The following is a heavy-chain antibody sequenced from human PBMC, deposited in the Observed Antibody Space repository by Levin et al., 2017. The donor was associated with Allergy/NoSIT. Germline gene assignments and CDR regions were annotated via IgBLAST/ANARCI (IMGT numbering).Heavy chain of an antibody. J-gene: IGHJ4*02. CDR1: GSSFSGYY. Sequence: SETLSLTCAVYGSSFSGYYWSWIRQPPGKGLEWIGEINHSGSTNYNPSLKSRVTISVDTSKNQFSLKLSSVTAADTAVYYCARGRAFGGVMGYWGQGTLVTVSS. CDR3: ARGRAFGGVMGY. D-gene: IGHD3-16*01. CDR2: INHSGST. V-gene: IGHV4-34*01.